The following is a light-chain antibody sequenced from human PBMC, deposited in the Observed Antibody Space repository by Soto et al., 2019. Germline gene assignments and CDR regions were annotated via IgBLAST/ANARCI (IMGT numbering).Light chain of an antibody. Sequence: ESVLTQSPGTLSLSPGETATLSCRASQSVSSNYVAWFHQKPGQAPRLLIYGASSRATGVPDRFSASGSGTEFTLTISSLQSEDFAVYYCQQYNNWPPWTFGQGTKVDIK. CDR1: QSVSSN. V-gene: IGKV3D-15*01. J-gene: IGKJ1*01. CDR2: GAS. CDR3: QQYNNWPPWT.